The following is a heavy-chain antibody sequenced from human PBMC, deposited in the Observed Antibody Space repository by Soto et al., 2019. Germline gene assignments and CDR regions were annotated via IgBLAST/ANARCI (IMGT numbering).Heavy chain of an antibody. CDR2: VHPSGDT. D-gene: IGHD2-15*01. J-gene: IGHJ1*01. CDR3: VRGYCTTSPCSGDFQF. Sequence: ASVKVSCKASGYKFTTYFIHWVRQAPGQGLEWMGMVHPSGDTGYAQKFRGRVTMTIDTSTTTAYMELMNLTAVDTAVYFSVRGYCTTSPCSGDFQFWGQGTLVTVSS. CDR1: GYKFTTYF. V-gene: IGHV1-46*01.